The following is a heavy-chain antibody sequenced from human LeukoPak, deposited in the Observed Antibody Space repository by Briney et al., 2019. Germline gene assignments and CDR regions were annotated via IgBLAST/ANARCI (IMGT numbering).Heavy chain of an antibody. J-gene: IGHJ4*02. Sequence: PSETLSLTCTVSGGSISSYYWSWIRQPPGKGLEWIGYIYYSGSTNYNPSLTSRVTISVDTSKNQFSLKLSSVTAADTAVYYCARVILGSGYYFDYWGQGTLVTVSS. V-gene: IGHV4-59*01. CDR2: IYYSGST. CDR1: GGSISSYY. CDR3: ARVILGSGYYFDY. D-gene: IGHD3-22*01.